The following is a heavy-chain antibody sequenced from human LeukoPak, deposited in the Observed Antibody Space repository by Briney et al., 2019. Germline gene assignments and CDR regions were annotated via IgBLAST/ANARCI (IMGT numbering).Heavy chain of an antibody. Sequence: GSSVKVSCKASGGTFSSYTISWVRQAPGQGLEWMGRMIPILGIANYAQKFQGRVTITAHKSTSTAYMELSSLRSEDTAVYYCARADSLTMVRGYYFDYWGQGTLVTVSS. CDR3: ARADSLTMVRGYYFDY. CDR2: MIPILGIA. CDR1: GGTFSSYT. V-gene: IGHV1-69*02. D-gene: IGHD3-10*01. J-gene: IGHJ4*02.